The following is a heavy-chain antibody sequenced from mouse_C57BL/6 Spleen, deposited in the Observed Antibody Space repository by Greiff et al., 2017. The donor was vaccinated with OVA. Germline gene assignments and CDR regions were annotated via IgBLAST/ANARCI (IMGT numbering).Heavy chain of an antibody. CDR2: ISPRDGST. J-gene: IGHJ2*01. Sequence: VQLQESGPELVKPGASVKLSCKASGYTFTSYDLNWLKQRPGPVLEWIGWISPRDGSTKYNEKFTGKATLTVDTSSSTAYMELHSLTAEDSAVYFCARGGKLRPYFDYWGQGTTLTVSS. CDR1: GYTFTSYD. D-gene: IGHD3-2*02. CDR3: ARGGKLRPYFDY. V-gene: IGHV1-85*01.